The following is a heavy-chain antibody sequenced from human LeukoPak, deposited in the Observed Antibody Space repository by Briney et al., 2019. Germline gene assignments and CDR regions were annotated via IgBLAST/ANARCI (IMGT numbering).Heavy chain of an antibody. D-gene: IGHD6-19*01. Sequence: GGSLSLSCAASGFTFSSYAMSWVRQAPGKGQGWVSTISTAGYSTYYADSVKDRFTISRDNSENTLYLQMNSLRPEDTAMYYCAKDATGYSSGGGYFDYWGQGALVTVSS. CDR1: GFTFSSYA. CDR2: ISTAGYST. V-gene: IGHV3-23*01. CDR3: AKDATGYSSGGGYFDY. J-gene: IGHJ4*02.